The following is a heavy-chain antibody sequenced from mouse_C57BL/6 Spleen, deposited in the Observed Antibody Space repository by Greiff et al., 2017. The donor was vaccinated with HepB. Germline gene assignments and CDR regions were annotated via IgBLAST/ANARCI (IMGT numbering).Heavy chain of an antibody. CDR1: VYAFSSSW. D-gene: IGHD1-1*01. V-gene: IGHV1-82*01. CDR3: ARSTTVVGRSMDY. J-gene: IGHJ4*01. CDR2: IYPGDGDT. Sequence: QVQLQQSGPELVKPGASVKISCKASVYAFSSSWMNWVKPRPGKGLEWIGRIYPGDGDTNYNGKFKGKATLTADKSSSTAYMQLSSLTSADSAVYFCARSTTVVGRSMDYWGQGTSVTVSS.